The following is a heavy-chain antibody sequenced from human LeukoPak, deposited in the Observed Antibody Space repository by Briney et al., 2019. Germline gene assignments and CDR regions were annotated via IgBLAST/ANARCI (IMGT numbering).Heavy chain of an antibody. V-gene: IGHV4-30-4*07. CDR1: GGSLSSGGYA. CDR2: IYYTENT. J-gene: IGHJ5*02. CDR3: ARVLAAAGNNWFDL. D-gene: IGHD6-13*01. Sequence: SQTLSLTCAVSGGSLSSGGYAWSWIRHPPGKAMEFIAYIYYTENTHFSPSVRSPATLSLDTSKNQFYLKLSSVAAADTAEYYCARVLAAAGNNWFDLWGQGTLVTVSS.